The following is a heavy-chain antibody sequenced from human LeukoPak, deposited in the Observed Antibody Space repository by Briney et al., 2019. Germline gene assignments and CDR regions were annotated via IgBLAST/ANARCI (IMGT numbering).Heavy chain of an antibody. Sequence: PGGSLRLPCAASGFTFSSYNMNWVRQAPGKGLEWVSSITRSSYIYYADSVKGRFTISRANAKNSLYLQMDSLRAEDTAVYYCARAPGTGIFGVVIPSPFDYWGQGTLVTVSS. CDR3: ARAPGTGIFGVVIPSPFDY. V-gene: IGHV3-21*01. J-gene: IGHJ4*02. CDR1: GFTFSSYN. CDR2: ITRSSYI. D-gene: IGHD3-3*01.